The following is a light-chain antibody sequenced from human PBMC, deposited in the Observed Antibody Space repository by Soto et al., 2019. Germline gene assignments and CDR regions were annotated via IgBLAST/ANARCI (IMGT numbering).Light chain of an antibody. J-gene: IGLJ1*01. Sequence: QSVLTQPPSASGSPGQSVTISCTGTSSDVGGYNYVSWYQQHPGKAPKLMIYEVSKRPSGVPDRFSGSKSGNTASLTVSGLQAEDEADYYCSSXXXXXKGYVFGTG. CDR1: SSDVGGYNY. V-gene: IGLV2-8*01. CDR2: EVS. CDR3: SSXXXXXKGYV.